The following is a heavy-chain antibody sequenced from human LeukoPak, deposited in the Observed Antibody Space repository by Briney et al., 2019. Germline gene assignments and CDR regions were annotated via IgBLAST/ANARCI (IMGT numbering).Heavy chain of an antibody. CDR2: ISYDGSNK. D-gene: IGHD4-17*01. V-gene: IGHV3-30*18. Sequence: GGSLRLSCAASGFTFSSYGMHWVRQAPGKGLEWVAVISYDGSNKYYADSVKGRFTISRDNSKNTLYLQMNSLRAEDTAVYYCAKDGTVTHAFDIWGQGTMVTVSS. J-gene: IGHJ3*02. CDR1: GFTFSSYG. CDR3: AKDGTVTHAFDI.